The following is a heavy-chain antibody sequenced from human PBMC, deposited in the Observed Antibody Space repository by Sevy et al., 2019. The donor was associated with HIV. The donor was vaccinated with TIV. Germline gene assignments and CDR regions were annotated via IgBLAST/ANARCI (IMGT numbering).Heavy chain of an antibody. CDR1: GYTFTSYG. CDR3: ARGGNWNHVGYYYYYGMDV. V-gene: IGHV1-18*01. CDR2: ISAYNGNT. D-gene: IGHD1-20*01. Sequence: ASVKVSCKASGYTFTSYGISWVRQAPGQGLEWMGWISAYNGNTNYAQKLQGRVTMTTDTSTSTAYMELRSLRSDDTAVYYCARGGNWNHVGYYYYYGMDVWGQGTTVTVSS. J-gene: IGHJ6*02.